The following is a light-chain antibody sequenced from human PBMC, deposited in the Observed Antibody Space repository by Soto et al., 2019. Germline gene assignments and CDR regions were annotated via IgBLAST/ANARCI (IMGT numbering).Light chain of an antibody. CDR2: ATS. V-gene: IGKV3-20*01. CDR1: QSVNSN. Sequence: EIVLTQSPATLSLSPGERATLSCRASQSVNSNLAWYQQKPVQAPRLLIYATSSRATGIPDRFSGSGSGTDFTLTISRLEPEDFAVYYCQQYGRSGTFGQGTKVDI. J-gene: IGKJ1*01. CDR3: QQYGRSGT.